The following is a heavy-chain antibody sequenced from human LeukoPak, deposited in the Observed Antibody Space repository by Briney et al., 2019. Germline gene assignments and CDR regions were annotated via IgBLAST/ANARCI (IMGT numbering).Heavy chain of an antibody. J-gene: IGHJ6*02. CDR3: ARDPYCSSTSCPWAYYYYYYGMDV. CDR1: GFTFSSYS. CDR2: ISRSGSYI. D-gene: IGHD2-2*01. Sequence: GGSLRLSCAASGFTFSSYSMNWVRQAQGKGLERVSSISRSGSYIYYADSVKGRFTISRDSAKNSLYLQMNSLRAEDTAVYYCARDPYCSSTSCPWAYYYYYYGMDVWGQGTTVTVSS. V-gene: IGHV3-21*01.